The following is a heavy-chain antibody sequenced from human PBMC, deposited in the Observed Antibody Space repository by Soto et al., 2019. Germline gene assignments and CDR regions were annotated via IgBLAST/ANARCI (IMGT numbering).Heavy chain of an antibody. Sequence: QVQLVESGGGVVQPGRSLRLSCAASGFTFSSYGMHWVRQAPGKGLEWVAVISYDGSNKYYADSVKGRFTISRDNSKNTLYLQMNSLRAEDTAVYYCAKEKYYYGSGSYYAIDYWGQGTLVTVSS. D-gene: IGHD3-10*01. CDR2: ISYDGSNK. CDR1: GFTFSSYG. CDR3: AKEKYYYGSGSYYAIDY. J-gene: IGHJ4*02. V-gene: IGHV3-30*18.